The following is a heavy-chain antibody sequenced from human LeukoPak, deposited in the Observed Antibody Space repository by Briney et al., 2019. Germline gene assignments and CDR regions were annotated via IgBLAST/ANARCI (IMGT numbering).Heavy chain of an antibody. V-gene: IGHV3-30*04. J-gene: IGHJ4*02. CDR3: ARGRDGYNSNSLTFDY. D-gene: IGHD5-24*01. CDR2: ISYDGSNK. Sequence: GGSLRLSCAASGFTFSSYAMHWVRQAPGKGLEWVAVISYDGSNKYYADSVKGRFTISRDNSKNTLYLQMNSLRAEDTAVYYCARGRDGYNSNSLTFDYWGRGTLVTVSS. CDR1: GFTFSSYA.